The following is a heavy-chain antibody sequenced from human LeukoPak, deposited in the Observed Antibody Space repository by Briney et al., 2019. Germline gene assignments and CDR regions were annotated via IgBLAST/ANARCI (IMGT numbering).Heavy chain of an antibody. Sequence: SETLSLTCTVSGGSISSYYWSWLRQPPGKGLEWIGYIYYSGSTNYNPSLKSRVTISVDTSKNQFSLKLSSVTAADTAVYYCARAGGTIGTTFRFDPWGQGTLVTVSS. CDR2: IYYSGST. J-gene: IGHJ5*02. CDR1: GGSISSYY. V-gene: IGHV4-59*08. CDR3: ARAGGTIGTTFRFDP. D-gene: IGHD1-1*01.